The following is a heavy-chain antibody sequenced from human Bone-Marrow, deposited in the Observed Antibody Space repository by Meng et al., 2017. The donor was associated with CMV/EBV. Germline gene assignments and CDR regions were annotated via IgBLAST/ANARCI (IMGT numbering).Heavy chain of an antibody. V-gene: IGHV3-30*02. D-gene: IGHD3-3*01. Sequence: GGSLRLSCAASGFPFSSYGMPWVRQAPGKGLEWVAFIRYDGSNKYYADSVKGRFTITRDNSKNTLYLQMNSLGAEDSPVYNCAKAGPHYDFWSGLEYNWFDPWGQGTLVTVSS. CDR2: IRYDGSNK. J-gene: IGHJ5*02. CDR1: GFPFSSYG. CDR3: AKAGPHYDFWSGLEYNWFDP.